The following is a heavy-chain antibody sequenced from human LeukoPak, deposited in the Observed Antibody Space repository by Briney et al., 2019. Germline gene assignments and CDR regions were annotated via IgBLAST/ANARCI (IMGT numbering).Heavy chain of an antibody. J-gene: IGHJ4*02. Sequence: GGSLRLSCAASGFTFSDYHMSWIRQASGKGLEWVSYISSSGGTISYADSVKGRFTISRDNSKNTLYLQMNSLRAEDTAVYYCARGSPVVPFDYWGQGTLVTVSS. CDR2: ISSSGGTI. V-gene: IGHV3-11*01. CDR3: ARGSPVVPFDY. CDR1: GFTFSDYH.